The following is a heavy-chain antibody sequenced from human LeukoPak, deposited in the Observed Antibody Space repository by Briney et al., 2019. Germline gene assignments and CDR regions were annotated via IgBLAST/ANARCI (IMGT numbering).Heavy chain of an antibody. J-gene: IGHJ4*02. CDR1: GFTFDDYA. V-gene: IGHV3-9*01. CDR3: ARDLTSGSYDG. Sequence: PGGSLGLSCAASGFTFDDYAMHWVRQAPGKGLEWVSGISWNSGSIGYADSVKGRFTISRDNAKNTLYLQMNSLRAEDTAVYYCARDLTSGSYDGWGQGTLVTVSS. CDR2: ISWNSGSI. D-gene: IGHD1-26*01.